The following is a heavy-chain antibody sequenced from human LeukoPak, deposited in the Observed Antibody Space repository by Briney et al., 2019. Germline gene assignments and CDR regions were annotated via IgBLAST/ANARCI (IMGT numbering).Heavy chain of an antibody. D-gene: IGHD6-13*01. Sequence: SETLSLTCTVSGGSISSYYWSWIRQPPGKGLEWIGYIYYSGSTNYNPSLKSRVTISVDTSKNQFSLKLSSVTAADTAVYYCAKDSSSWYDFDYWGQGTLVTVSS. CDR1: GGSISSYY. V-gene: IGHV4-59*08. CDR2: IYYSGST. J-gene: IGHJ4*02. CDR3: AKDSSSWYDFDY.